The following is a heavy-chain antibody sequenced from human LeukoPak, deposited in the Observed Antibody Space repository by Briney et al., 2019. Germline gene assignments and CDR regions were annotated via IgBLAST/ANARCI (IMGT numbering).Heavy chain of an antibody. V-gene: IGHV4-31*03. CDR2: IYYSGST. CDR3: ARDGGIAAAGTLAR. D-gene: IGHD6-13*01. Sequence: PSQTLSLTCTVSGGSISSGGYYWSWIRQHPGKGLEWIGYIYYSGSTYYNPSLKSRVTISVDTSKNQFSLKLSSVSAAETAVYYCARDGGIAAAGTLARGGQGTLVTVSS. CDR1: GGSISSGGYY. J-gene: IGHJ4*02.